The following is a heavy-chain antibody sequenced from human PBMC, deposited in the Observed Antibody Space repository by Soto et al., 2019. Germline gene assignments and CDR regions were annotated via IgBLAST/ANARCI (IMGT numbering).Heavy chain of an antibody. J-gene: IGHJ5*02. CDR2: IHHTGST. V-gene: IGHV4-39*01. Sequence: KTSETLSLTCTVSGGSISSGDYYWGWIRQTPGEGLEWIGTIHHTGSTYYNPSLKSRVIISLDTSKNQFSLKLSSVTAADTALYYCARPEGGYGSGYSWFDPWGQGTRVTVSS. D-gene: IGHD5-12*01. CDR3: ARPEGGYGSGYSWFDP. CDR1: GGSISSGDYY.